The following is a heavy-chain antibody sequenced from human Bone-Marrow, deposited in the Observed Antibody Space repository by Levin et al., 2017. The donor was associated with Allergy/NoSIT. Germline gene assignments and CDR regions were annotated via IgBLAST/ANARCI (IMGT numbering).Heavy chain of an antibody. CDR2: ISTYNGHT. V-gene: IGHV1-18*01. D-gene: IGHD4-17*01. J-gene: IGHJ4*02. CDR1: GYTFTNHA. Sequence: GASVKVSCKASGYTFTNHAISWVRQAPGKGLEWMGWISTYNGHTNYPQSFQGRVSMTLDTYTDTAYMELRSLRFDDTAVYYCAREGRGSTVSQPPFDHWGQGTLVTVSS. CDR3: AREGRGSTVSQPPFDH.